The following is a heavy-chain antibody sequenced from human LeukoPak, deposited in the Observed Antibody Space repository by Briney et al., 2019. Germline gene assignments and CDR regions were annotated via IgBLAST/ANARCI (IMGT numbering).Heavy chain of an antibody. V-gene: IGHV4-30-2*01. Sequence: SETLSLTCAVSGGSISSGSYSWGWIRQPPGKGLEWIGYIYYSGSTYYNPSLKSRVTISVDTSKNQFSLKLSSVTAADTAVYYCARQAGTTRDFDYWGQGTLVTVSS. CDR3: ARQAGTTRDFDY. CDR2: IYYSGST. J-gene: IGHJ4*02. CDR1: GGSISSGSYS. D-gene: IGHD4-17*01.